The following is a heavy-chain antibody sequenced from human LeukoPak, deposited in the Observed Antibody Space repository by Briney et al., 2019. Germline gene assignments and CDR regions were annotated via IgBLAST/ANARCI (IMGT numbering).Heavy chain of an antibody. V-gene: IGHV1-69*05. CDR2: IIPIFGTA. D-gene: IGHD2-21*02. CDR1: GGTFSSYA. J-gene: IGHJ3*02. CDR3: AREGVVVTAIRAFDI. Sequence: ASVKVSCKASGGTFSSYAISWVRQAPGQGLEWMGGIIPIFGTANYAQKFQGRVTITTDESTSTAYMELSSLRSEDTAVYYCAREGVVVTAIRAFDIWGQGTTVTVSS.